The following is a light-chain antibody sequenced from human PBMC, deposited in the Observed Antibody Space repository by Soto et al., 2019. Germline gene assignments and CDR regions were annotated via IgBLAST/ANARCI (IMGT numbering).Light chain of an antibody. V-gene: IGKV3-15*01. CDR2: GAS. J-gene: IGKJ2*01. CDR1: QSISSK. Sequence: EIKMAQSPDTLSVSPGERATLSCRASQSISSKLAWYQQRPGQAPRLLIYGASTRATGVPVRFRGGGSGTEFTLTISGLQSEDFAVYYCQQYAGWPRTFGQGTKLEIK. CDR3: QQYAGWPRT.